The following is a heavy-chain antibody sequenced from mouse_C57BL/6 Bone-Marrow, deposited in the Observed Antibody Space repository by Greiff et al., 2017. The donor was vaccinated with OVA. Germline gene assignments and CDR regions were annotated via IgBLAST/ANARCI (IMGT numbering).Heavy chain of an antibody. CDR2: IWSGGST. D-gene: IGHD2-12*01. CDR3: AGLRRDYYAMDY. V-gene: IGHV2-2*01. J-gene: IGHJ4*01. CDR1: GFSLTSYG. Sequence: VKLKESGPGLVQPSQSLSITCTVSGFSLTSYGVHWVRQSPGKGLEWLGVIWSGGSTDYNAAFISRLSICKDNSKSQVFFKMNSLQADDTAIYYCAGLRRDYYAMDYWGQGTSVTVSS.